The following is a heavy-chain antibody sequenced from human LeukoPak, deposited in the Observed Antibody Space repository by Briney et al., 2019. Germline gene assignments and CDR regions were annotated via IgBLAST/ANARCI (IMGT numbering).Heavy chain of an antibody. D-gene: IGHD1-14*01. CDR2: IYGGTST. V-gene: IGHV3-66*01. Sequence: PGGSLRLSCAGSGFTLSSTYMSWLRQAPGKGLEWVSVIYGGTSTYYADSVKGRFTLSRDDSRNTLYLQMSSLRAEDTAVYYCASRYEGASYDYYGMDVWGQGTTVTVSS. CDR3: ASRYEGASYDYYGMDV. CDR1: GFTLSSTY. J-gene: IGHJ6*02.